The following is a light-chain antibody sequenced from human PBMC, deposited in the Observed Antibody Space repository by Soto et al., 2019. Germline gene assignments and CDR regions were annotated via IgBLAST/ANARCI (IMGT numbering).Light chain of an antibody. Sequence: QSALTQPRSVSGSPGQSVTISCTGTSSDVGGYNYVSWYQQHPGKAPKLMIYDVSKRPSGVPDRFSGSTSGNTASLTISGHQDEDEADYYCCSYASTYVVFGGGTKLTVL. V-gene: IGLV2-11*01. CDR1: SSDVGGYNY. J-gene: IGLJ2*01. CDR3: CSYASTYVV. CDR2: DVS.